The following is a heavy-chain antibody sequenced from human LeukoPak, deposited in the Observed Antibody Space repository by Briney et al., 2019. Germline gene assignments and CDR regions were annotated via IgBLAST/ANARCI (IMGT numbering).Heavy chain of an antibody. CDR1: GYTFTAYY. CDR3: ARDGIYSATFDAFDI. D-gene: IGHD3-3*02. V-gene: IGHV1-2*02. J-gene: IGHJ3*02. CDR2: INPNSGGA. Sequence: VASVKVSCKASGYTFTAYYLHWVRQAPGQGLEWMGWINPNSGGASFAQKFQGRVTMTRDTPNTTAYMELSSLRSDDTAMYYCARDGIYSATFDAFDIWGQGTMVTVSS.